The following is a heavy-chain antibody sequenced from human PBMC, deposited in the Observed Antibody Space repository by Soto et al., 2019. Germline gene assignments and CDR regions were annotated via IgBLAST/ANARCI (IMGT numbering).Heavy chain of an antibody. V-gene: IGHV3-23*01. CDR3: AKFLGHCSTTSCCVFPLNY. D-gene: IGHD2-2*01. CDR1: GFTFSSYA. Sequence: EVQLLESGGGLVEPGGSLRLSCAASGFTFSSYAVSWVRQAPGKGLEWVSGISGSGYSTYYADSVKGRFTISRDNSKNTLYLQMNSLRAEDTAVYYCAKFLGHCSTTSCCVFPLNYWGHGTLVTVSS. J-gene: IGHJ4*01. CDR2: ISGSGYST.